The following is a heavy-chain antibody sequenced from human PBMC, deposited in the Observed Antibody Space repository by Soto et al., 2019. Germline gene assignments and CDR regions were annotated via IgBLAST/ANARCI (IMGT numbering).Heavy chain of an antibody. Sequence: SETLSLTCTVSGGSISSSSYYWGWIRQPPGKGLEWIGSIYYSGSTYYNPSLKSRVTISVDTSKNQFSLKLSSVTAADTAVYYCARHTLGYSYGTTYYYYGMDVWGQGTTVTVSS. J-gene: IGHJ6*02. CDR2: IYYSGST. V-gene: IGHV4-39*01. CDR1: GGSISSSSYY. D-gene: IGHD5-18*01. CDR3: ARHTLGYSYGTTYYYYGMDV.